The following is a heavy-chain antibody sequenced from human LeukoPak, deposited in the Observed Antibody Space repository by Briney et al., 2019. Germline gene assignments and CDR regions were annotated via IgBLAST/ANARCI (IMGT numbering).Heavy chain of an antibody. J-gene: IGHJ4*02. CDR2: ISSSSSYI. CDR1: GFTFSSYS. Sequence: GGSLRLSCAASGFTFSSYSMNWVRQAPGKGLEWVSSISSSSSYIYYADSVKGRFTISRDNAKNSLYLQMNSLRAEDTAVYYCARGEGGVLTSYFPPFFDYWGQGTLVTVSS. CDR3: ARGEGGVLTSYFPPFFDY. V-gene: IGHV3-21*01. D-gene: IGHD2/OR15-2a*01.